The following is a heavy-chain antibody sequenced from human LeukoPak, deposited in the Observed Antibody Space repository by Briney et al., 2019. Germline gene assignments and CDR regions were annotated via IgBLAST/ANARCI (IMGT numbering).Heavy chain of an antibody. Sequence: GGSLRLSCAASGFSFSTYSMSWVRQAPGKGLEWVSSISSNSGSIYQADSVKGRFTISRDNAKNSLYLQMNSLTAEDTAVYYCARGGSSGWYCGFYWGQGTLVTVSS. V-gene: IGHV3-21*01. J-gene: IGHJ4*02. D-gene: IGHD6-19*01. CDR1: GFSFSTYS. CDR2: ISSNSGSI. CDR3: ARGGSSGWYCGFY.